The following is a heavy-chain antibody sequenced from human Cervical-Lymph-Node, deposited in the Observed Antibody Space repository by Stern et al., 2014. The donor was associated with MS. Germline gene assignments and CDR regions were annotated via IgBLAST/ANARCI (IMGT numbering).Heavy chain of an antibody. CDR2: MSFVGCNK. CDR3: MGVGDAMHV. Sequence: QVQLMQSGGGVVQPGRSLTLSCAASGFSLSNSGMHWVRQAPGKGLDLVAVMSFVGCNKKYGDCVKGRFSISRNMANNTLFLQMNSLRPEDTAVYYCMGVGDAMHVWGQGTPVIVSS. CDR1: GFSLSNSG. V-gene: IGHV3-30*03. J-gene: IGHJ4*02.